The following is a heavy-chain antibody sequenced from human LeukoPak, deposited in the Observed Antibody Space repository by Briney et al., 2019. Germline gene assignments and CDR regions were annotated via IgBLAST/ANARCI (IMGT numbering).Heavy chain of an antibody. CDR1: GYSFTSYW. J-gene: IGHJ5*02. D-gene: IGHD2-15*01. CDR2: IDPSDSYT. CDR3: ARLSGYCSGGSCVNWFDP. V-gene: IGHV5-10-1*01. Sequence: GESLKISCKGSGYSFTSYWISWVRQMPGEGLEWMGRIDPSDSYTNYSPSFQGHVTISADKSISTAYLQWSSLKASDTAMYYCARLSGYCSGGSCVNWFDPWGQGTLVTVSS.